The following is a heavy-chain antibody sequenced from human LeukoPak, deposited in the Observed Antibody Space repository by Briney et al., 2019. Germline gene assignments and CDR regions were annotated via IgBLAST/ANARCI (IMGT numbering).Heavy chain of an antibody. V-gene: IGHV4-34*01. CDR3: ASAAMVRSYYFDY. Sequence: SETLSLTCAVYGGSLSGYYWSWIRQPPGKGLEWIGEINHSGSTNYNPSLKSRVTISVDTSKNQFSLKLSSVTAADTAVYYCASAAMVRSYYFDYWGQGTLVTASS. CDR2: INHSGST. J-gene: IGHJ4*02. CDR1: GGSLSGYY. D-gene: IGHD2-2*01.